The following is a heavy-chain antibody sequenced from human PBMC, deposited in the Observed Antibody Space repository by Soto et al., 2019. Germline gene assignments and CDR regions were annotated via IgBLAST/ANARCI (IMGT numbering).Heavy chain of an antibody. CDR3: ARGVGNNWNYIWFDP. CDR2: ASYDGNDK. V-gene: IGHV3-30*03. CDR1: GFTFSTYA. D-gene: IGHD1-1*01. J-gene: IGHJ5*02. Sequence: QVRVVESGGGVVQPGRSLRLSCAASGFTFSTYAMHWVRQAPGKGLEWVAGASYDGNDKDYAYSVKGRFTISRDNSKNTLYLQMSSLRVDDTAVYYCARGVGNNWNYIWFDPWGQGTLVTVSS.